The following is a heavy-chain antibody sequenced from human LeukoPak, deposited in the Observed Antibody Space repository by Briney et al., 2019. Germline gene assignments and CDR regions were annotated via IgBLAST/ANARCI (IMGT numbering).Heavy chain of an antibody. Sequence: PGGSLRLSCAASGFTVSSNYMSWVRQAPGKGLEWVSVIYSSGSTYYADSVKGRFSISRDNSKNTLDLQMSGLRAADTAVYYCARAEAVGPTRNWGQGVLVTVSS. CDR3: ARAEAVGPTRN. CDR2: IYSSGST. V-gene: IGHV3-53*01. J-gene: IGHJ4*02. D-gene: IGHD1-26*01. CDR1: GFTVSSNY.